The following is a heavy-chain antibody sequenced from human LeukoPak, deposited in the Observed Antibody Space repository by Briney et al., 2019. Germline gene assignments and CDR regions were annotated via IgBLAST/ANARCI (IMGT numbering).Heavy chain of an antibody. Sequence: SETLSLTCTVSGGSISNYYWSWIRRPPGKGLEWIGYIYYSGSTNYNPSLKSRVTISVDTSKNQFSPKLSSVTAADTAVYYCARGANSFDYWGQGTLVTVSS. V-gene: IGHV4-59*01. J-gene: IGHJ4*02. CDR3: ARGANSFDY. D-gene: IGHD4/OR15-4a*01. CDR1: GGSISNYY. CDR2: IYYSGST.